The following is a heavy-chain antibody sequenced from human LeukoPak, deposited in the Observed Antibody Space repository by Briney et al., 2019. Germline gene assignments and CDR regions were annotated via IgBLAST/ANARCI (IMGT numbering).Heavy chain of an antibody. J-gene: IGHJ3*02. CDR2: FDPEDGET. V-gene: IGHV1-24*01. CDR3: ARVAYYYDSSGYYPTRVAFDI. D-gene: IGHD3-22*01. CDR1: GYTLTELS. Sequence: GASVKVSCKVSGYTLTELSMHWVRQAPGKGLEWMGGFDPEDGETIYAQKFQGRVTMTRNTSISAAYMELSSLRSEDTAVYYCARVAYYYDSSGYYPTRVAFDIWGQGTMVTVSS.